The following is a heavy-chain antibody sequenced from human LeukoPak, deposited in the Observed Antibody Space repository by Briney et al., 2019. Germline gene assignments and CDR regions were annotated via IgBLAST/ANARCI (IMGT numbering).Heavy chain of an antibody. Sequence: GESLKISCAASGFTFSSYAMHWVRQAPGKGLEWVAVISYDGSNKYYADSVKGRFTISRDNSKNTLYLQMNSLRAEDTAVYYCARVKDYFDYWGQGTLVTVSS. V-gene: IGHV3-30-3*01. CDR1: GFTFSSYA. J-gene: IGHJ4*02. CDR2: ISYDGSNK. CDR3: ARVKDYFDY.